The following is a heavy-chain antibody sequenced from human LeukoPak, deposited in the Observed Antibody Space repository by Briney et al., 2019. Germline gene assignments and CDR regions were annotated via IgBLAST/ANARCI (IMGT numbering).Heavy chain of an antibody. Sequence: SETLSLTCTVSGGSISSSDWWSWVRQPPGKGLEWIGEVYHSGSTNYNPSLKSRVTISVDKSKNQFSLKLSSVTAADTAVYYCARDGGYLYYYGMDVWGQGTTVTVSS. V-gene: IGHV4-4*02. CDR1: GGSISSSDW. CDR2: VYHSGST. J-gene: IGHJ6*02. D-gene: IGHD5-12*01. CDR3: ARDGGYLYYYGMDV.